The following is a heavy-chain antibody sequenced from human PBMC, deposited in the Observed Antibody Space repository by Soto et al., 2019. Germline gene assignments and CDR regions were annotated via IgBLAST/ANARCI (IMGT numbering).Heavy chain of an antibody. D-gene: IGHD2-15*01. CDR2: MDPNSGNT. V-gene: IGHV1-8*01. CDR1: GYTFTSYD. Sequence: ASVKVSCKASGYTFTSYDINWVRQAPGQGLEWMGWMDPNSGNTGYAQKFQGRVTMTRNTSISTAYMELSSLRSEDTAVYYCARGLSGYCSGGSCHPYYYYYMDVWGKGTTVTVS. CDR3: ARGLSGYCSGGSCHPYYYYYMDV. J-gene: IGHJ6*03.